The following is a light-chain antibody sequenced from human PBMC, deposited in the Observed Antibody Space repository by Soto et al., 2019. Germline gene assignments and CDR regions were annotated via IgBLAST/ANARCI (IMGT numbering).Light chain of an antibody. Sequence: AIQLPQSPSSLSASVGDRVTITCRASQGISSALAWYKQKPGKAPKLLIYDASSLESGVPSRFSGSGSETDFTLTISSLQPEDFAPYYCQQFNSYPLTFGGGTKVEIK. CDR1: QGISSA. CDR3: QQFNSYPLT. CDR2: DAS. J-gene: IGKJ4*02. V-gene: IGKV1-13*02.